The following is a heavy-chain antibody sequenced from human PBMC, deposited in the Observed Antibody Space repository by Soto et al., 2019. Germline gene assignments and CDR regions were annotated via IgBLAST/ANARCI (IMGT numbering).Heavy chain of an antibody. CDR1: GFTFSDYW. D-gene: IGHD3-9*01. CDR3: GRGRKYDVLTGYKGY. Sequence: EVELLESGGGLVQPGGSLRLSCEASGFTFSDYWMHWVRQVPGGGLVWVARINDNGAITRYADSVKGRFTVSRDNANSTMFLEMTCLAAEDTGIYYCGRGRKYDVLTGYKGYWGQGTLGTVSS. CDR2: INDNGAIT. J-gene: IGHJ4*02. V-gene: IGHV3-74*01.